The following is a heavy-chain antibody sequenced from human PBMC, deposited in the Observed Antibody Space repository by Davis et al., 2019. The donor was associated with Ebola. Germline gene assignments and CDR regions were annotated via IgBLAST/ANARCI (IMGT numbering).Heavy chain of an antibody. CDR2: ISSSSSTI. D-gene: IGHD2-21*02. J-gene: IGHJ4*02. V-gene: IGHV3-48*02. Sequence: GESLKISCAASGFTFSSYSMNWVRQAPGKGLEWVSYISSSSSTIYYADSVKGRFTISRDNAKNSLYLQMNSLRDEDTAVYYCAVGMGYCGGDCPRAHFDYWSQGTLVTVSS. CDR3: AVGMGYCGGDCPRAHFDY. CDR1: GFTFSSYS.